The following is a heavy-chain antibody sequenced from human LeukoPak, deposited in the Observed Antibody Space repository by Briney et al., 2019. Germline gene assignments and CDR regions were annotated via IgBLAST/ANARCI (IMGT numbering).Heavy chain of an antibody. CDR3: ARDPIYSKWLVYGTDV. Sequence: SETLSLTCTVSGGSISSGSYYWSWIRQPAGKGLEWIGRIYTSGSTNYNPSLKSRVTISVDTSKNQFSLKLSSVTAADTAVCYCARDPIYSKWLVYGTDVWGQGTTVTVSS. CDR2: IYTSGST. J-gene: IGHJ6*02. D-gene: IGHD4-11*01. CDR1: GGSISSGSYY. V-gene: IGHV4-61*02.